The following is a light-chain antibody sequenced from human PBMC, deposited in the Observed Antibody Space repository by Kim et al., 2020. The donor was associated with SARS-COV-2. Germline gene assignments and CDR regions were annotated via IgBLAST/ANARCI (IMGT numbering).Light chain of an antibody. CDR3: QQYNMYPWT. V-gene: IGKV1-5*03. CDR2: KAS. CDR1: QSISSW. Sequence: ASVGDRVTITCRASQSISSWLAWYQQKPGKAPHLLIYKASNSESGVPSRFSGSGSGTEFTLTISSLQPDDFATYYCQQYNMYPWTFGQGTKVDIK. J-gene: IGKJ1*01.